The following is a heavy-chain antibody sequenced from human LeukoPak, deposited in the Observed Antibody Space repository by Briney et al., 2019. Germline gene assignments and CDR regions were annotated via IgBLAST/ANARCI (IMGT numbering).Heavy chain of an antibody. CDR3: ARDPPGDSSGFAY. Sequence: GGSLTLSCAVSGHPYSRYWMSGLRHAPGKALVGVANIKQDGSEKYYVDSVKGRFTISRDNAKNSLYLQMNSLRDEDTAVYYCARDPPGDSSGFAYWGQGTLVTVSS. CDR2: IKQDGSEK. V-gene: IGHV3-7*01. D-gene: IGHD3-22*01. CDR1: GHPYSRYW. J-gene: IGHJ4*02.